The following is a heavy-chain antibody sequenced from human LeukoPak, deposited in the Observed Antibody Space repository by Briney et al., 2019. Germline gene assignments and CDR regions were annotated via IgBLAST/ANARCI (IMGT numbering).Heavy chain of an antibody. CDR2: IYSGGST. Sequence: PGGSLRLSCAASGFTVSSNYMSWVRQAPGKGLEWVSVIYSGGSTYYADSVKGRFTISRDNAKNSLFLQMNSLRAEDSAVYYCARDEGGSYSFDYWGQGTLVTVSS. CDR3: ARDEGGSYSFDY. V-gene: IGHV3-66*01. CDR1: GFTVSSNY. J-gene: IGHJ4*02. D-gene: IGHD1-26*01.